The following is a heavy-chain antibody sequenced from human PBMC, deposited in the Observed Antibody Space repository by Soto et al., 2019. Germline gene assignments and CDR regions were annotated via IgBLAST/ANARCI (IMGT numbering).Heavy chain of an antibody. CDR1: GFSLSTSGVG. CDR2: IYWDDDK. V-gene: IGHV2-5*02. Sequence: SGPTLVNPTQTLTLTCTFSGFSLSTSGVGVGWNRQPPGKGLEWLALIYWDDDKRYSPSLKSRLTITKDTSKNQVVLTMTNVDPADTATYYCAHTRAIVVIVAEDEYFQHWGQGTLVTVS. D-gene: IGHD3-22*01. CDR3: AHTRAIVVIVAEDEYFQH. J-gene: IGHJ1*01.